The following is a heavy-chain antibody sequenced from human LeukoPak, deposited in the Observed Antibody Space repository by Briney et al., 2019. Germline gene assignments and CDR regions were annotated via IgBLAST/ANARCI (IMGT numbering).Heavy chain of an antibody. J-gene: IGHJ4*02. CDR3: ARDGDLRYFDWLLISIDY. CDR1: GGTFSSYT. CDR2: ISAYNGNT. Sequence: ASVKVSCKASGGTFSSYTISWVRQAPGQGLEWMGWISAYNGNTNYAQKLQGRVTMTTDTSTSTAYMELRSLRSDDTAVYYCARDGDLRYFDWLLISIDYWGQGTLVTVSS. V-gene: IGHV1-18*01. D-gene: IGHD3-9*01.